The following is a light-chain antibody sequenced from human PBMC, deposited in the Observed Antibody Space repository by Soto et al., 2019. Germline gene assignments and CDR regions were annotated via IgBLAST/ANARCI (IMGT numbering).Light chain of an antibody. CDR3: SSYTSSSTPYV. J-gene: IGLJ1*01. Sequence: QSPLTQPASVSGPPGQSITISCTGTSSDVGGYNYVSWYQQHPGKAPKLMIYEVSNRPSGVSNRFSGSKSGNTASLTISGLQAEDEADYYCSSYTSSSTPYVFGTGTKVTVL. CDR1: SSDVGGYNY. CDR2: EVS. V-gene: IGLV2-14*01.